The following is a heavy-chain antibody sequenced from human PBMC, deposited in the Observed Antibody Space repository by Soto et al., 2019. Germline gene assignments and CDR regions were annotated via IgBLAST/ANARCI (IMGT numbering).Heavy chain of an antibody. Sequence: GGSLRLSCAASGFTFSSYGMHWVRQAPGKGLECVAVISYDGSNKYYADSVKGRFTISRDNSKNTLYLQMNSLRAEDTAVYYCAKGRFTIFGVGGMDVWGQGTTVTVYS. D-gene: IGHD3-3*01. CDR3: AKGRFTIFGVGGMDV. V-gene: IGHV3-30*18. J-gene: IGHJ6*02. CDR2: ISYDGSNK. CDR1: GFTFSSYG.